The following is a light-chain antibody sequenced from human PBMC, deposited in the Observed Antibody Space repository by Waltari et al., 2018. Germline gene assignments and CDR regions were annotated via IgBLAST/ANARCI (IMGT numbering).Light chain of an antibody. V-gene: IGKV1-5*03. CDR3: QQYNSFSPA. CDR2: KAS. Sequence: DIQMTQSPSTLSASVGARVTITCRASQSISSWLAWYQQKPGKAPKLLIYKASSLESGVPSRFSGSGSGTEFTLSISSLQPDDFATYYCQQYNSFSPAFGHGTKVEIK. CDR1: QSISSW. J-gene: IGKJ1*01.